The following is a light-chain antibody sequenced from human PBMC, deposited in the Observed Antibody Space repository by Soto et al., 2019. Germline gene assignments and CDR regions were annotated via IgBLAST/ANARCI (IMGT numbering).Light chain of an antibody. V-gene: IGKV1-5*01. Sequence: DIQMPQSPSILSASVGDRVAITCRANESISNWLAWYQQTPGKAPKVLIYDASRLQSGVPVRFSGSGSGTEFTLTISSPQPDDIATYYCQQYKSYSYTFGQGTNLEI. CDR1: ESISNW. CDR2: DAS. CDR3: QQYKSYSYT. J-gene: IGKJ2*01.